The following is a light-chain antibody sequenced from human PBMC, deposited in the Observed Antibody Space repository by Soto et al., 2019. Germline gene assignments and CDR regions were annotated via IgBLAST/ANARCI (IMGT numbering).Light chain of an antibody. Sequence: TXXGXVSGSPGQSITISCTGTSSDVGGNHVSWSQQHPGNAPRLIIYDVSNRPSGISNRFSGSKSDNTASLTISGLQADDEADYYCSSHTSSSRYVFGTGTKVTVL. CDR3: SSHTSSSRYV. J-gene: IGLJ1*01. CDR2: DVS. V-gene: IGLV2-14*01. CDR1: SSDVGGNH.